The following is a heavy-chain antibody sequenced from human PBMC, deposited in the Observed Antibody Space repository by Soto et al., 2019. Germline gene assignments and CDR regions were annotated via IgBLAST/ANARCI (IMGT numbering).Heavy chain of an antibody. Sequence: SVKVSCKASGGTFSSYAISWVRQAPGQGLEWMGGIIPIFGTANYAQKFQGRVTITADESTSTAYMELSSLRSEDTAVYYCARVVTGYDILTGPEFDAFDIWGQGILVTVSS. V-gene: IGHV1-69*13. CDR1: GGTFSSYA. CDR3: ARVVTGYDILTGPEFDAFDI. J-gene: IGHJ3*02. CDR2: IIPIFGTA. D-gene: IGHD3-9*01.